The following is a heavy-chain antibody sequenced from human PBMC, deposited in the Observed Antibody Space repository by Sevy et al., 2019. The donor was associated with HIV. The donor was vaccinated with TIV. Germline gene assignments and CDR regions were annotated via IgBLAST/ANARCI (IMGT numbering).Heavy chain of an antibody. D-gene: IGHD1-26*01. CDR2: IKSKAYGGTT. CDR1: GFTFGDYC. J-gene: IGHJ4*02. Sequence: GGSLRLSCTASGFTFGDYCMSWVRQAPGKGLEWISFIKSKAYGGTTGNAASVKGRFTISRDDSKSIAYLQMNNLQTEDTAVYFCTRWSGSQSIFDYWGRGTLVTLSS. CDR3: TRWSGSQSIFDY. V-gene: IGHV3-49*04.